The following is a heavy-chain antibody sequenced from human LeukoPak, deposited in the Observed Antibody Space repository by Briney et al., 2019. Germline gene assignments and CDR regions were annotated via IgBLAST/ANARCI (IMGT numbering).Heavy chain of an antibody. CDR1: GFTYSFYD. J-gene: IGHJ4*02. D-gene: IGHD5-24*01. Sequence: GGSLTLSCATSGFTYSFYDMSWVRQAPGKGLEWVSAISGSGGGTYYADSVKGRFSISRDNSKNTLHLQMNSLRAEDTAVYYCAKGSVYNDFDCWGQGALVLVSS. CDR2: ISGSGGGT. V-gene: IGHV3-23*01. CDR3: AKGSVYNDFDC.